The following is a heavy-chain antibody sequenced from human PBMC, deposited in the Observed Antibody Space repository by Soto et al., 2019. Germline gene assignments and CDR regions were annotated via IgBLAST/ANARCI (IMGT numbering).Heavy chain of an antibody. Sequence: ASVKVSCKASGYTFTSYYMHWVRQAPGQGLEWMGIINPSGGSTSYAQKFQGRVTMTRDTSTSTVYMELSSLRSEDTAVYYCARDWSVLEYSSFLDAFDIWGQGTMVTVS. V-gene: IGHV1-46*01. D-gene: IGHD6-6*01. CDR1: GYTFTSYY. CDR3: ARDWSVLEYSSFLDAFDI. CDR2: INPSGGST. J-gene: IGHJ3*02.